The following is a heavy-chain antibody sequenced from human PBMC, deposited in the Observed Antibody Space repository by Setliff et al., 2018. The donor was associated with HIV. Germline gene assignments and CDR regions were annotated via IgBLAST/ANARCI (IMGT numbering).Heavy chain of an antibody. CDR2: IYSSGST. Sequence: SETLSLTCTVSPESISSNNYYWAWIRQPPGKGLEWIGRIYSSGSTYYQPSLQGRVSMSIDSSKNHFSLSLRYVTAADTAVYYCARSFSGRYFWSGYYTGPDPKGENAFDIWGQGTMVTVSS. V-gene: IGHV4-39*02. CDR1: PESISSNNYY. J-gene: IGHJ3*02. D-gene: IGHD3-3*01. CDR3: ARSFSGRYFWSGYYTGPDPKGENAFDI.